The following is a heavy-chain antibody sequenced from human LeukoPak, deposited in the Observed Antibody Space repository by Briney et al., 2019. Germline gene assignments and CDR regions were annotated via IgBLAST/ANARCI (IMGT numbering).Heavy chain of an antibody. D-gene: IGHD4-17*01. J-gene: IGHJ4*02. Sequence: GGSLRLSCAASGFTFSSYWMSWVRQAPGKGLEWVANIKQDGSEKYYVDSVKGRFTISRDNAKNSLYLQMNSLRAEDTAVCYCARDLYGDYVDYWGQGTLVTVSS. CDR1: GFTFSSYW. CDR2: IKQDGSEK. CDR3: ARDLYGDYVDY. V-gene: IGHV3-7*01.